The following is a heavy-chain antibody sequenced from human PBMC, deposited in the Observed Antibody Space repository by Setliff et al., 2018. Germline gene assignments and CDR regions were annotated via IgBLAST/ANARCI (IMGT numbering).Heavy chain of an antibody. CDR3: ASRYSSTWAFDY. CDR2: ISGSGGST. CDR1: NFKGHG. V-gene: IGHV3-23*01. D-gene: IGHD6-13*01. Sequence: PGGSLRLSCADSNFKGHGINWVRQAPGKGLEWVSAISGSGGSTYYADSVKGRFTISRDNSKNTLYLQVNSLRAEDTAVYYCASRYSSTWAFDYWGQGTLVTVSS. J-gene: IGHJ4*02.